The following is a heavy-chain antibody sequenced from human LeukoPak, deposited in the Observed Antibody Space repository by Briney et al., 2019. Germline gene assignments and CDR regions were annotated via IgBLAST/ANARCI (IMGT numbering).Heavy chain of an antibody. Sequence: KPSETLSLTCAVYGGSFSGYYWSWIRQPPGKGLEWIGEINHSGSTNYNPSLKSRVTISVDTSKNQFSLKLSSVTAADTAVYYCARMFIAAAESGDDAFDIWGQGTMVTVSS. J-gene: IGHJ3*02. CDR3: ARMFIAAAESGDDAFDI. D-gene: IGHD6-13*01. CDR1: GGSFSGYY. CDR2: INHSGST. V-gene: IGHV4-34*01.